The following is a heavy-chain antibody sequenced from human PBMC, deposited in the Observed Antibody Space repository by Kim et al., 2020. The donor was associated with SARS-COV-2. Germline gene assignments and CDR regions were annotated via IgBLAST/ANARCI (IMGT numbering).Heavy chain of an antibody. CDR1: GGTFSSYA. V-gene: IGHV1-69*13. CDR3: ARVDCSGGSCYSAFDI. D-gene: IGHD2-15*01. CDR2: IITIFGTA. J-gene: IGHJ3*02. Sequence: SVKVSCKASGGTFSSYAISWVRQAPGQGLEWMGGIITIFGTANYAQKFQGRVTITADESTSTAYMELSSLRSEDTAVYYCARVDCSGGSCYSAFDIWGQGTMVTVSS.